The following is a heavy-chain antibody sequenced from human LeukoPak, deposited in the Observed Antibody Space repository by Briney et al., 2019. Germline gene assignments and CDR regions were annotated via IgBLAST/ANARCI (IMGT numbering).Heavy chain of an antibody. CDR1: GFIFSNYG. D-gene: IGHD4-23*01. CDR2: IWYDGSNK. CDR3: DGGTAGDY. Sequence: GGSLRLSCAASGFIFSNYGMHWVRRAPGKGLEWVAFIWYDGSNKNYADSVKGRFTISRDNSKNTLYLQMNSLRAEDTAVYYCDGGTAGDYWGQGTLVTVSS. V-gene: IGHV3-30*02. J-gene: IGHJ4*02.